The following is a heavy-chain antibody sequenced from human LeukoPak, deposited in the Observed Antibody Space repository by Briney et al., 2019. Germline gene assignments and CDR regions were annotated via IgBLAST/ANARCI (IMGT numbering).Heavy chain of an antibody. CDR1: RGSLSSSSYY. Sequence: SETLSLTRTVSRGSLSSSSYYWGWIRRPPGKGLEWIGCIYYSGSTYYNPPLKSRVTISVDTSKNQFSLKLSSVTAADTAVYYCASGPGYSSSWYGVHYYYYYYMDVWGKGTTVTVSS. D-gene: IGHD6-13*01. CDR2: IYYSGST. V-gene: IGHV4-39*07. CDR3: ASGPGYSSSWYGVHYYYYYYMDV. J-gene: IGHJ6*03.